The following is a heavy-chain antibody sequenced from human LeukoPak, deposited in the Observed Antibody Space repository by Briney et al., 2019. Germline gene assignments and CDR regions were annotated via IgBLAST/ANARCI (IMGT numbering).Heavy chain of an antibody. J-gene: IGHJ6*02. CDR2: IYSGGGT. Sequence: GGSHRLSCAASGFTFSNYGLHWVRQAPGKGLEWVSDIYSGGGTYYADSVKGRFTISRDNSKNTLYLQMNSLRAEDTAVYYCARQYCSGGSCHETYYYYGMDVWGQGTTVTVSS. CDR3: ARQYCSGGSCHETYYYYGMDV. CDR1: GFTFSNYG. D-gene: IGHD2-15*01. V-gene: IGHV3-66*04.